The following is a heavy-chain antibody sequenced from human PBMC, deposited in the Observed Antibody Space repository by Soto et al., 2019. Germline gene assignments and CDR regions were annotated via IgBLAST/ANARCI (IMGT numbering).Heavy chain of an antibody. CDR2: TSYDGKNK. Sequence: QVQLVESGGGVVQPGGSLRLSCAASGFTFSNFAMHWVRQAPGKGLEWVAVTSYDGKNKDYADSVKGRFTISRDNSKSTLYLQMNDLRVEDTAVYYCAIIPTFMVRTPRDNWGQGTAVTVSS. CDR3: AIIPTFMVRTPRDN. CDR1: GFTFSNFA. V-gene: IGHV3-30*14. D-gene: IGHD2-21*01. J-gene: IGHJ4*02.